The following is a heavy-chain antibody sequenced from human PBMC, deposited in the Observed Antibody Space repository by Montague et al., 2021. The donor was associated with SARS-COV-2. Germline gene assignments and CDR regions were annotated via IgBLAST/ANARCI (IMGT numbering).Heavy chain of an antibody. J-gene: IGHJ6*02. CDR3: ARDRRSWFPPYYYGMDV. Sequence: SETLSLTCAVSGGSISSSNWWSWVRQPPGKGLEWIEGIYHSGSTNYNPSLKSRVTISVDKSKNQFSLKLSSVTAADTAVYYCARDRRSWFPPYYYGMDVWGQGTTVTVSS. D-gene: IGHD6-13*01. CDR2: IYHSGST. CDR1: GGSISSSNW. V-gene: IGHV4-4*02.